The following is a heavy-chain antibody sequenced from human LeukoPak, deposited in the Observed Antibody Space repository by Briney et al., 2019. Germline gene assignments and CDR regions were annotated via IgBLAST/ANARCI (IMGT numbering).Heavy chain of an antibody. V-gene: IGHV3-53*05. Sequence: GGFPRLSCAASGFTVINNYIRTVRQAPGEGLEWVSSIYSGGGTSYADSVKRRFTISRDNSKNTLYLQMNSLRVEDTAVYYCSRDYYGPWGQGTLVTVSS. CDR3: SRDYYGP. CDR1: GFTVINNY. CDR2: IYSGGGT. D-gene: IGHD3-22*01. J-gene: IGHJ5*02.